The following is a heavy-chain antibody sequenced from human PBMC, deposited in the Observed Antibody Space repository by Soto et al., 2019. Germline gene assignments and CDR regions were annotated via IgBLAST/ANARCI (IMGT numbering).Heavy chain of an antibody. J-gene: IGHJ4*02. Sequence: QLQLQESGPGLVKPSETLSLTCTVSGGSIRSSSYYWGWIRQPPGKGLEWIGSIYYSGSTYYNPSLKSRVTISVDTSKNQFSLKLSSVTAADTAVYYCARQRTGTTYFDYWGQGTLVTVSS. CDR3: ARQRTGTTYFDY. D-gene: IGHD1-7*01. V-gene: IGHV4-39*01. CDR2: IYYSGST. CDR1: GGSIRSSSYY.